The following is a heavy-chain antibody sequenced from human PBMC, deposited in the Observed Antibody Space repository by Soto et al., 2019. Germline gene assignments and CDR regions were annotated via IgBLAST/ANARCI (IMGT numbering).Heavy chain of an antibody. D-gene: IGHD6-19*01. V-gene: IGHV4-59*01. CDR2: IYYSGST. Sequence: SETLSLTCTVSGGSISSYYWSWIRQPPGKGLEWIGYIYYSGSTNYNPSLKSRVTISVDTSKNQFSLKLSSVTTADTAVYYCARDLSGSSGWYDAFDIWGQGTMVTVSS. CDR1: GGSISSYY. CDR3: ARDLSGSSGWYDAFDI. J-gene: IGHJ3*02.